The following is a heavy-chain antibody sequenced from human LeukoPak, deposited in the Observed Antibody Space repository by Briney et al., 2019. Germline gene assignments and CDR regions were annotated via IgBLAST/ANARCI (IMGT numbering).Heavy chain of an antibody. V-gene: IGHV4-39*01. CDR1: GDSISSSTYY. CDR3: ARIYYYYYYMDV. CDR2: ISYSGTT. Sequence: SETLSLTCTVSGDSISSSTYYWGWIRQPPGKGLVWIASISYSGTTYYNPSLKSRVTISVDTSKNQFSLKLNSVTAADTAVYYCARIYYYYYYMDVWGNGTTVTISS. J-gene: IGHJ6*03.